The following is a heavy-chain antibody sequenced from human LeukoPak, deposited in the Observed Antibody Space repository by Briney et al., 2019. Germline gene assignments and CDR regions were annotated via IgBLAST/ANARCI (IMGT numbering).Heavy chain of an antibody. CDR3: ARRDILTGYLYYFDY. D-gene: IGHD3-9*01. CDR2: IYPGDSDT. V-gene: IGHV5-51*01. J-gene: IGHJ4*02. CDR1: GYSITSYW. Sequence: GESLKISFKGSGYSITSYWIGWVRPMPGQGLEWMGIIYPGDSDTSYSPSFQGQVTISADKSISTAYLQWSSLKASDTAMYYCARRDILTGYLYYFDYWGQGTLVTVSS.